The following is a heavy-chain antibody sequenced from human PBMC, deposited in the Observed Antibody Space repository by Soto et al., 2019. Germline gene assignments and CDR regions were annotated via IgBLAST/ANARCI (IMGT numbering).Heavy chain of an antibody. CDR3: ARLVVVAPVANV. Sequence: SETLSLTCSVCGGSVSYNSYYWGWIRQPPGKGLEWVGGIFYTGTTYYSPSLKDRVSISVDTSKNSFSLNLTSVTAADTAVYFCARLVVVAPVANVWGQGALVTVSS. V-gene: IGHV4-39*01. CDR2: IFYTGTT. D-gene: IGHD2-21*01. CDR1: GGSVSYNSYY. J-gene: IGHJ4*02.